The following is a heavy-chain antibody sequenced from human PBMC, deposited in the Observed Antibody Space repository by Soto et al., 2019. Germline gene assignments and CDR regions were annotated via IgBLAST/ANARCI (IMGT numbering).Heavy chain of an antibody. J-gene: IGHJ6*02. D-gene: IGHD3-3*01. V-gene: IGHV4-39*01. CDR3: ATHPAISATSFYGMDV. Sequence: QVQLQESGPGLVKPSETLSLTCSVSGASFSSSSYYWGWIRQPPEKGLEWIATMYYSGTTYYNPSLKSGLTLSIDTSKDQFSLKLTSVTAADTAMYYCATHPAISATSFYGMDVWCHGSTVTVSS. CDR1: GASFSSSSYY. CDR2: MYYSGTT.